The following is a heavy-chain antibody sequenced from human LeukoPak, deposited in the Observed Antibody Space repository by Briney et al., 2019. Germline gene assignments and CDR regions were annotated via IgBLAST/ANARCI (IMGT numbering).Heavy chain of an antibody. D-gene: IGHD2-2*01. CDR3: ARDLFYCSSTSCSNYYYGMDV. CDR1: GYTFTGYY. Sequence: ASVKVSCKASGYTFTGYYMHWVRQAPGQGLEWMGWINPNSGGTNYTQKFQGRVTMTRDTSISTAYMELSRLRSDDTAVYYCARDLFYCSSTSCSNYYYGMDVWGRGTTVTVSS. J-gene: IGHJ6*02. CDR2: INPNSGGT. V-gene: IGHV1-2*02.